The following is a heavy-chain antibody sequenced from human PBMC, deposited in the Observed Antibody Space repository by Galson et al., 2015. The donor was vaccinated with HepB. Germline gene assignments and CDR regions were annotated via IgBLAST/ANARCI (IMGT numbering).Heavy chain of an antibody. CDR2: IYTSGST. J-gene: IGHJ5*02. CDR3: ASGYSGYASA. Sequence: TLSLTCTVSGGSISSGSYYWSWIRQPAGKGLEWIGRIYTSGSTNYNPSLKSRVTMSVDTSKNQFSLKLSSVTAADTAVYYCASGYSGYASAWGQGTLVTVSS. CDR1: GGSISSGSYY. V-gene: IGHV4-61*02. D-gene: IGHD5-12*01.